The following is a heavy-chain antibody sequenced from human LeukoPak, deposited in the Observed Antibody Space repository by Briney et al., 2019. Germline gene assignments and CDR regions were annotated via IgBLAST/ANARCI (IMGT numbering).Heavy chain of an antibody. CDR1: GFTFSSYW. V-gene: IGHV3-7*01. CDR3: ARVQDTAMGVYYYYYMDV. J-gene: IGHJ6*03. CDR2: IKQDGSEK. D-gene: IGHD5-18*01. Sequence: GGSLRLSCAASGFTFSSYWMSWVRQAPGKGLEWVANIKQDGSEKYYVDSVKGRFTISRDNAKNSLYLQMNSLRAEDTAVYYCARVQDTAMGVYYYYYMDVWGKGTTVTVSS.